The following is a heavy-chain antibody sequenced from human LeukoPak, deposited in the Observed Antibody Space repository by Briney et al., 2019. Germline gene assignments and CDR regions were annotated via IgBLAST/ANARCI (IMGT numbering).Heavy chain of an antibody. V-gene: IGHV1-2*02. D-gene: IGHD1-1*01. CDR3: ATNHRYNWNDVDAFDI. J-gene: IGHJ3*02. CDR1: GYTFTGYY. Sequence: GASVKVSCKASGYTFTGYYMHWVRQAPGQGLEWMGWINPNSGGTNYTQKFQGRVTMTRDTSLSTAYMELSRLRSDDTAVYYCATNHRYNWNDVDAFDIWGQGTMVTVSS. CDR2: INPNSGGT.